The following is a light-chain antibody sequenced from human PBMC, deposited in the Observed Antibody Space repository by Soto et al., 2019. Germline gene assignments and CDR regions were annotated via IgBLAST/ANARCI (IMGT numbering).Light chain of an antibody. J-gene: IGKJ4*02. CDR2: DIS. CDR3: QQYGSSVTGK. CDR1: QDVTTN. V-gene: IGKV3-20*01. Sequence: TLFLDTVSISSLEVVTLSFRAAQDVTTNFAWYQQKRGQAPRLLIYDISSRATGVQARFSGSGSGTDFTLTISRLEPEDFAVYYYQQYGSSVTGKFGEGTKAEFK.